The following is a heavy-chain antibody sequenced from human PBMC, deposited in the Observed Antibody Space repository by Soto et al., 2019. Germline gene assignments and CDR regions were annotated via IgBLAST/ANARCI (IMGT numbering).Heavy chain of an antibody. D-gene: IGHD3-3*01. J-gene: IGHJ4*02. V-gene: IGHV3-30-3*01. CDR3: ACTEYYDFWSGKL. Sequence: GGSLRLSCAASDFTFSNYPIHWVRQAPGKGLEWVAVISFDGSNKYYADSVKGRFTIFRDNSKNTVYLQMNSLRAEDTALYYCACTEYYDFWSGKLWGQGTLVTVSS. CDR2: ISFDGSNK. CDR1: DFTFSNYP.